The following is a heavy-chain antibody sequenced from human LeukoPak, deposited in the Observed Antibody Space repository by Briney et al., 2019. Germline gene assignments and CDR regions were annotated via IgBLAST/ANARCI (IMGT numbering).Heavy chain of an antibody. CDR3: ARESGPSLTTVTTIFDY. Sequence: GGSLRLSCAASGFIFTSYGMHWVRQAPGKGLEWVAFVRYDGSTKHFGDSVKGRFTISRDNAKNSLYLQMNSLRAEDTAVYYCARESGPSLTTVTTIFDYWGQGTLVTVSS. CDR1: GFIFTSYG. D-gene: IGHD4-17*01. V-gene: IGHV3-30*02. CDR2: VRYDGSTK. J-gene: IGHJ4*02.